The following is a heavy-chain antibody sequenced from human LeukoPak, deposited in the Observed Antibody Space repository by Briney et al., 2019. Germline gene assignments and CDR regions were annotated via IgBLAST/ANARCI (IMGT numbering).Heavy chain of an antibody. J-gene: IGHJ4*02. D-gene: IGHD3-3*01. V-gene: IGHV3-23*01. CDR2: SSGDIT. CDR1: GFTFNTYN. CDR3: TKGLGVVIDFLLFDS. Sequence: GESLRLSCVASGFTFNTYNMNWVRQAPGQGLEWVSTSSGDITYYADSVKGRFTISRDNSKNTVDLQMNSLRAEDTALYYCTKGLGVVIDFLLFDSWGQGTLVTVPS.